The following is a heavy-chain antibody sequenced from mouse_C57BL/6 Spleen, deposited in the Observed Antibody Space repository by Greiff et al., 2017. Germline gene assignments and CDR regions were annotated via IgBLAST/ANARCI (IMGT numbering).Heavy chain of an antibody. CDR3: ARLFYAMDY. Sequence: QVQLQQPGAELVMPGASVKLSCKASGYTFTRYWMHWVKQRPGQGLEWIGEIDPSDSYTNYNQKFKGKSTLTVDKSSSTAYLQLSSLTSEDSAVYYCARLFYAMDYWGQGTSVTVSS. CDR2: IDPSDSYT. CDR1: GYTFTRYW. J-gene: IGHJ4*01. V-gene: IGHV1-69*01.